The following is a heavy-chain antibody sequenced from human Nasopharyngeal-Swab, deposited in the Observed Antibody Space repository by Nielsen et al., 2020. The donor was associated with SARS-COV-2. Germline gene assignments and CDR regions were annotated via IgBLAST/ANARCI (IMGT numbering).Heavy chain of an antibody. CDR1: GGSISSSSYY. Sequence: SETLSLTCTVSGGSISSSSYYWGWIRQPPGKGLEWIGSIYYSGSTYYNPSLKSRVTISVDTSKNQFSLKLSSVTAAGTAVYYCARLGDYDYSNYFFDYWGQGTLVTVSS. D-gene: IGHD4-11*01. CDR2: IYYSGST. V-gene: IGHV4-39*01. CDR3: ARLGDYDYSNYFFDY. J-gene: IGHJ4*02.